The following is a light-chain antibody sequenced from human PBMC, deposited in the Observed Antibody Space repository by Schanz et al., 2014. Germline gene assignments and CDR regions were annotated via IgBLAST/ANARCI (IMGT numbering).Light chain of an antibody. J-gene: IGKJ4*01. CDR3: QQYSSSLT. Sequence: VLTQSPATLSLSPGERATLSCRTSESIINYLAWYQQKPGQTPRLLIYDASNRATGIPARFSGSGSGTDFTLTISRLEPEDSAVYYCQQYSSSLTFGGGTKVEIK. V-gene: IGKV3-11*01. CDR1: ESIINY. CDR2: DAS.